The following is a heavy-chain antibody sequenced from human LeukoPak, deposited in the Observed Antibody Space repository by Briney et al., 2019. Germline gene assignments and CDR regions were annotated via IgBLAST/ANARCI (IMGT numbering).Heavy chain of an antibody. CDR3: AKDIGYGDYPGNDAFDI. J-gene: IGHJ3*02. Sequence: GGSLRLSCAASGFTFSSYAMSWVRQAPGKGLEWVSAISGSGGSTYYADSVKGRFTISRDNSKNTLYLQMNSLRAEDTAVYYCAKDIGYGDYPGNDAFDIWGQGTMVTVSS. D-gene: IGHD4-17*01. V-gene: IGHV3-23*01. CDR1: GFTFSSYA. CDR2: ISGSGGST.